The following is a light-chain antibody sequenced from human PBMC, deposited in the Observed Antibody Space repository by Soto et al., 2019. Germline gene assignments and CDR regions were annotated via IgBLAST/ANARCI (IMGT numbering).Light chain of an antibody. CDR3: SSYTSSSTLNVV. V-gene: IGLV2-14*01. CDR2: DVS. Sequence: QSALTQPASVSGSPGQSITISCPGTSSYVGGYNYVSWYQQHPGKAPKLMIYDVSNRPSGVSNRFSGSKSGNTASLTISGLQAEDEADYYCSSYTSSSTLNVVFGGGTKLTVL. J-gene: IGLJ2*01. CDR1: SSYVGGYNY.